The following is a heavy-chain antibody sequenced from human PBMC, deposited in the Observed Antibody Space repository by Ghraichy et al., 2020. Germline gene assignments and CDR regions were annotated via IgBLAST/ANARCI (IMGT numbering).Heavy chain of an antibody. CDR3: AKFARDWPNEYLQH. D-gene: IGHD3/OR15-3a*01. CDR1: GFTFRTYA. CDR2: ITDNGGTT. J-gene: IGHJ1*01. V-gene: IGHV3-23*01. Sequence: GGSLRLSCAASGFTFRTYAMSWVLQAPGKGLEWVSAITDNGGTTYDAESVKGRFTISRDNSKNTLFLQMNSLRGEDTAVYYCAKFARDWPNEYLQHWGQGALVTVSS.